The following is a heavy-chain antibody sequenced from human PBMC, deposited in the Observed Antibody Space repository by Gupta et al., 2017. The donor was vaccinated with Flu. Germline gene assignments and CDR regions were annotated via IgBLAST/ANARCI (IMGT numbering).Heavy chain of an antibody. J-gene: IGHJ6*02. CDR3: AKDDDLNHYYHDMDV. V-gene: IGHV3-23*01. Sequence: QAPGKGLEWVACITGSGGSTYYADSVGGRFSISRDNSKSTLYLQMDSLRAEDTAVYYCAKDDDLNHYYHDMDVWGQGTTVTVSS. CDR2: ITGSGGST.